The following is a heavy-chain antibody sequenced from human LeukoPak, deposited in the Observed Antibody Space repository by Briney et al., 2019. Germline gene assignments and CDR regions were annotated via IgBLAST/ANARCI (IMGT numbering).Heavy chain of an antibody. CDR1: GGTFSSYA. CDR2: IIPIFGTA. CDR3: ARVGAWDSSGYYHGDYAMDV. Sequence: SVKVSCKASGGTFSSYAISWVRQAPGQGLEWMGGIIPIFGTANYAQKFQGRVTITADESTSTAYMELSSLRSEDTAVYYCARVGAWDSSGYYHGDYAMDVWGQGTTVTVSS. D-gene: IGHD3-22*01. J-gene: IGHJ6*02. V-gene: IGHV1-69*13.